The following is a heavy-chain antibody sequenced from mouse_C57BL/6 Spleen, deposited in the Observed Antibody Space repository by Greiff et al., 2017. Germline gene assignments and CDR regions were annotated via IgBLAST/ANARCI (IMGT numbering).Heavy chain of an antibody. CDR2: IHPNSGST. V-gene: IGHV1-64*01. J-gene: IGHJ2*01. D-gene: IGHD2-2*01. CDR1: GYTFTSYW. CDR3: ARMPGKIEYGYDGDYFDY. Sequence: QVQLQQPGAELVKPGASVKLSCKASGYTFTSYWMHWVKQRPGQGLEWIGMIHPNSGSTNYNEKFKSKATLTVDKSSSTAYMQLSSLTSEDSAVYYCARMPGKIEYGYDGDYFDYWGQGTTLTVSS.